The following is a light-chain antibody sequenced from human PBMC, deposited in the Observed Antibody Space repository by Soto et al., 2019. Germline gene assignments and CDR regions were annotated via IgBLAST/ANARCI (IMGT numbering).Light chain of an antibody. V-gene: IGLV2-8*01. CDR1: SSDVAGSDY. CDR3: SSFARGDNPHVL. CDR2: EVT. J-gene: IGLJ2*01. Sequence: QSVLTQPPSASGSPGQSVTISCTGTSSDVAGSDYVSWYQQHPGKAPKLIIYEVTKRPAGVPDRFSGSKSGNTASLPVSGFQADDESYYYCSSFARGDNPHVLFGGGTKVTVL.